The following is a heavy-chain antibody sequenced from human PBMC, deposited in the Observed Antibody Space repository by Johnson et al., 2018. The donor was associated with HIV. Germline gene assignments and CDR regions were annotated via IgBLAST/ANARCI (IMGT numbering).Heavy chain of an antibody. D-gene: IGHD4-17*01. J-gene: IGHJ3*02. Sequence: QVQLVESGGGVVQPGGSLRLSCAASGFTFSSYGMHWVRQAPGKGLEWVAFIRYDGNNKYYADSVKGRFTISRDNSKNTLYLQMNSLRAEDTAVYYCAKVNGDYKTDAFDIWGQGTMVTVSS. CDR2: IRYDGNNK. CDR1: GFTFSSYG. CDR3: AKVNGDYKTDAFDI. V-gene: IGHV3-30*02.